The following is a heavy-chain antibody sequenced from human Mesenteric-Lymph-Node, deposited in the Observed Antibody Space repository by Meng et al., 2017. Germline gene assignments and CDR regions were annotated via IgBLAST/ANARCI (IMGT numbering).Heavy chain of an antibody. D-gene: IGHD3-22*01. CDR1: GGSFSGYY. V-gene: IGHV4-34*01. CDR2: INHSGST. Sequence: FKPYDCLSITCAVYGGSFSGYYWRWICQPPGKALDWIGEINHSGSTNYNPSLKSRVTISVDTSKNQFSLKLSSVTAADTAVYYCARSKPNLYVVDPWGQGTLVTVSS. J-gene: IGHJ5*02. CDR3: ARSKPNLYVVDP.